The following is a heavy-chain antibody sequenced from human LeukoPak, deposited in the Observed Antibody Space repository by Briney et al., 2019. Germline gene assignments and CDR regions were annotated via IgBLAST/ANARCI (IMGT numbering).Heavy chain of an antibody. CDR1: GGTFSSYA. V-gene: IGHV1-2*02. D-gene: IGHD5-24*01. CDR3: ARAKWLQSFDY. Sequence: ASVKVSCKASGGTFSSYAISWVRQAPGQGLEWMGWINPNSGGTNYAQKFQGRVTMTRDTSISTAYMELSRLRSDDTAVYYCARAKWLQSFDYWGQGTLVTVSS. CDR2: INPNSGGT. J-gene: IGHJ4*02.